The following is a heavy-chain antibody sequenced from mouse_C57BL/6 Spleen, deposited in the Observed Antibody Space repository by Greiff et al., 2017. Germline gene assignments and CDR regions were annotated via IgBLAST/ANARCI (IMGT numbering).Heavy chain of an antibody. Sequence: QVQLQQSGAELARPGASVKLSCTASGYTFTSYGISWVKQRTGQGLEWIGEIYPRSGNTYYTEKFKGKATLTADTSSSTAYMELLSLTSEDSAVYVWARHDTAVVATDAMDYWGQGTSVTVSS. D-gene: IGHD1-1*01. CDR1: GYTFTSYG. J-gene: IGHJ4*01. CDR2: IYPRSGNT. CDR3: ARHDTAVVATDAMDY. V-gene: IGHV1-81*01.